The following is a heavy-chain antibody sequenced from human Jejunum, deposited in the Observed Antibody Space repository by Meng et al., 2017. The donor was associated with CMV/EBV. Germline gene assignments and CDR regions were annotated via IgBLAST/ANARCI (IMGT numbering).Heavy chain of an antibody. CDR2: IREDGSRK. V-gene: IGHV3-30*02. CDR3: AKPLSPYDFWSGTDY. D-gene: IGHD3-3*01. CDR1: FPFSTYG. Sequence: FPFSTYGMHWVRQVSGKGLEWVAFIREDGSRKFYAASVKGRFTISRDNSKNTLYVQMNSLRDEDTAVYYCAKPLSPYDFWSGTDYWGQGTLVTVSS. J-gene: IGHJ4*02.